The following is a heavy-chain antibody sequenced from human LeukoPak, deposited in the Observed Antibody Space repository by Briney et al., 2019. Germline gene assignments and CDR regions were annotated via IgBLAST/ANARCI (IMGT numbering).Heavy chain of an antibody. D-gene: IGHD6-13*01. J-gene: IGHJ5*02. Sequence: SETLSLTCAVSGYSISSGYYWGWIRQPPGKGLEWIGSIYHSGSTYYNPSLKSRVTISVDTSKNQFSLKLSSVTAADTAVYYCARGGTAAAQRINWFDPWGQGTLVTVSS. CDR1: GYSISSGYY. V-gene: IGHV4-38-2*01. CDR2: IYHSGST. CDR3: ARGGTAAAQRINWFDP.